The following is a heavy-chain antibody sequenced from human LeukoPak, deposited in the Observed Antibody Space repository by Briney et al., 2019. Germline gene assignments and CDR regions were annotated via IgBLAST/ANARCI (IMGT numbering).Heavy chain of an antibody. Sequence: PGGSLRLSCAASGFTLSNYWMSWVRQAPEKGLEGVANINQDGRIKQYVDSMKGRFTISRDNAKNSLYLQMNSLRAEDTAVYYCARDRDDGGLEYWGQGTLVTVSS. J-gene: IGHJ4*02. D-gene: IGHD4-23*01. V-gene: IGHV3-7*01. CDR3: ARDRDDGGLEY. CDR1: GFTLSNYW. CDR2: INQDGRIK.